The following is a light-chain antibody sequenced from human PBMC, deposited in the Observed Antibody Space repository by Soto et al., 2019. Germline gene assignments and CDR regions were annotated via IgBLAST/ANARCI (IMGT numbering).Light chain of an antibody. V-gene: IGKV3-15*01. Sequence: EMVMTQSQATQSLSPGERATLSCRASQSVSSNLAWYQQKPGQAPRLLIYGASTRATGIPARFSGSGSGTEFTLTISSLQSEDFAVYYCQQYNNWPPWTFGQGTKVDIK. CDR3: QQYNNWPPWT. J-gene: IGKJ1*01. CDR2: GAS. CDR1: QSVSSN.